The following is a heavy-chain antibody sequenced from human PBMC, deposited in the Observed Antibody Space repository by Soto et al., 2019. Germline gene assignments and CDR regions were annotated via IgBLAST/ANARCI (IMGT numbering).Heavy chain of an antibody. Sequence: GESLKISCAASGFTFSSYTMTWVRQAPGKGLEWVSVISGSGSSAYYAESVKGRFTISRDNSKNTLYLQMDSLRAEDTAVYYCAKAYYYGSGSYYSTDYWGQGTLVTVSS. CDR3: AKAYYYGSGSYYSTDY. V-gene: IGHV3-23*01. D-gene: IGHD3-10*01. CDR1: GFTFSSYT. J-gene: IGHJ4*02. CDR2: ISGSGSSA.